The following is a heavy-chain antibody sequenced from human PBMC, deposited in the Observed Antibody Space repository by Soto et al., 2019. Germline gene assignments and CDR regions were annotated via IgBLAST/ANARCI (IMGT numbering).Heavy chain of an antibody. CDR2: IKTDGSLT. V-gene: IGHV3-74*03. Sequence: EAQLVQSGGGLVQLGGSMRLSCTASGFTFSSYWMHWVRQAPGKGLVWVSSIKTDGSLTPYADSVKGRFTISRDNAKNTADLQMNRLRGEETAVYFCARDGGGPIVRGYDHLGQGTLVAVSS. J-gene: IGHJ4*02. CDR1: GFTFSSYW. CDR3: ARDGGGPIVRGYDH. D-gene: IGHD3-10*02.